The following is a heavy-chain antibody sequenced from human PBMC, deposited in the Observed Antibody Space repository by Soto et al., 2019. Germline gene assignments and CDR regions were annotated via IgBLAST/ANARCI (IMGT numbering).Heavy chain of an antibody. CDR1: GFTFDTYG. Sequence: GSLRLSCVASGFTFDTYGIHWVRQAPGKGLQWVALISYEGSNTYYADSVRGRFTISRDNSKNTLYLQMNTLRPEDTGLYYCARVTPGNNLYYFSGLDFWGQGTSVTVSS. CDR3: ARVTPGNNLYYFSGLDF. V-gene: IGHV3-30-3*01. D-gene: IGHD1-1*01. CDR2: ISYEGSNT. J-gene: IGHJ6*02.